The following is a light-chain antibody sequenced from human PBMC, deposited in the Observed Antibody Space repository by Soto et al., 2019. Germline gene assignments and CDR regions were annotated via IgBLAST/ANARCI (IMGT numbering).Light chain of an antibody. CDR1: SGSVSTDHH. J-gene: IGLJ1*01. Sequence: QTVVTQEPSFSVSPGGTVTLTCGLTSGSVSTDHHPSWYQQTPGQAPRTLIYNTNTRSSGVPDRFSGSIVGNKAALTITGAQADDESNYYCVVSVATDTYVFGTGTKVTVL. CDR3: VVSVATDTYV. CDR2: NTN. V-gene: IGLV8-61*01.